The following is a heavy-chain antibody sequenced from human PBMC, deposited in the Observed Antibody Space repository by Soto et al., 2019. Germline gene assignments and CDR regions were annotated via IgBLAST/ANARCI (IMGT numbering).Heavy chain of an antibody. Sequence: SETLSLTCTVSGDSITGSNWWSWVRQAPGKGLEWIGEIYHRGSTNYNPSLKSRLTISVDKSKNQFSLKLTSVTAADTAVYYCTRVAAAGAYAAAGASDFWGQGTLVTVSS. CDR1: GDSITGSNW. CDR3: TRVAAAGAYAAAGASDF. CDR2: IYHRGST. V-gene: IGHV4-4*02. D-gene: IGHD6-13*01. J-gene: IGHJ4*02.